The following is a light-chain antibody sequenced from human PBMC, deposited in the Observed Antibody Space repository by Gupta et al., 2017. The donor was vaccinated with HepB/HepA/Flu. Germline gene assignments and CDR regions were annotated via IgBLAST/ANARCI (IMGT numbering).Light chain of an antibody. J-gene: IGKJ1*01. Sequence: DIQMTQSPSTMSASVGDRVTITCRASQSLSSWFAWYQQKPGKAPKLLIYKASSLESGVPSRFSCSGSGTEFTLAISSLQPDDCATYFFQQCNSYPWTFGQGTKVEIK. V-gene: IGKV1-5*03. CDR1: QSLSSW. CDR3: QQCNSYPWT. CDR2: KAS.